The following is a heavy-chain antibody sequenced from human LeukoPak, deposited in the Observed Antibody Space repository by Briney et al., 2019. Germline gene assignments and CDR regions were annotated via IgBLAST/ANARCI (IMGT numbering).Heavy chain of an antibody. D-gene: IGHD2-2*01. CDR1: GFTFTGYI. CDR2: LNPDSGGT. V-gene: IGHV1-2*02. Sequence: ASVKVSCKASGFTFTGYILHWVRQAPGQGLEWMGWLNPDSGGTNYAQKFQGRVPVTRDTSINTAYMELSRLTSDDTAVYYCARKVVTPADMLDFWGQGTLVTVSS. J-gene: IGHJ4*02. CDR3: ARKVVTPADMLDF.